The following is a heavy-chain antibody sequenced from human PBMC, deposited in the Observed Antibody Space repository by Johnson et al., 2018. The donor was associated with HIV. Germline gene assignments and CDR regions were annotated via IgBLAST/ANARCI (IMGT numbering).Heavy chain of an antibody. CDR3: ARDWEWLNGFDI. CDR1: GFTFSSYG. J-gene: IGHJ3*02. D-gene: IGHD3-3*01. V-gene: IGHV3-30*19. Sequence: VQLLESGGGVVQPGGSLRLSCAASGFTFSSYGMHWVRQAPGKGLEWVAVISYDGSNKYYADSVKGRFTISRDNSKNTLYLQMNSLRAEDTAVYYCARDWEWLNGFDIWGQGTMVTVSS. CDR2: ISYDGSNK.